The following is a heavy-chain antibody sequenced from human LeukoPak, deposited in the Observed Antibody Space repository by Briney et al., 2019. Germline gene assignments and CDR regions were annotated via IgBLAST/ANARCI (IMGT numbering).Heavy chain of an antibody. CDR2: IYRDGST. V-gene: IGHV3-66*01. CDR3: VRDISDAFDI. CDR1: GFTVSSNY. D-gene: IGHD3-9*01. Sequence: PGGSLRLSCAASGFTVSSNYMSWVRQAPGKGLEWVSVIYRDGSTYNADSVKGRFTISRDNAKNTLYLQMNSLRAEDTAVYYCVRDISDAFDIWGQGTMVTVSS. J-gene: IGHJ3*02.